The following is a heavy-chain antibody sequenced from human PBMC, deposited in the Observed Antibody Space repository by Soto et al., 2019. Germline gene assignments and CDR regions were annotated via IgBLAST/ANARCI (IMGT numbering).Heavy chain of an antibody. V-gene: IGHV4-61*08. Sequence: SETLSLTWTVSGGSVSSGGCCWICIRQPQGKGLECIGYIYYNGNTNYNPSLKSRVTISVDTSKNQFTLNLNSVTAADTAVYYCARHATRSYDYWGQGTLVTVSS. J-gene: IGHJ4*02. CDR3: ARHATRSYDY. CDR1: GGSVSSGGCC. CDR2: IYYNGNT.